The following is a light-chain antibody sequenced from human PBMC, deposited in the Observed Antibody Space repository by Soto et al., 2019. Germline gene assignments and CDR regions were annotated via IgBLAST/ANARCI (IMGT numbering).Light chain of an antibody. CDR3: QQRSNWPRT. J-gene: IGKJ1*01. V-gene: IGKV3-11*01. CDR2: DAS. CDR1: QSVSSY. Sequence: EIVLTQSPATLSLSPGERATLSCRANQSVSSYLAWYQQKPGQAPSLLIYDASNRATGIPARFSGSGSGTDFTLTISSLEPEDFAVYYCQQRSNWPRTFGQGTKVEIK.